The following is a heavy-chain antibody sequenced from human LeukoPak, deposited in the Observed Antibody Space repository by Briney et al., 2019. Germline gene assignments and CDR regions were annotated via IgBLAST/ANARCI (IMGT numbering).Heavy chain of an antibody. J-gene: IGHJ4*02. CDR3: ARDPDRSGWSTFEY. CDR2: ISYDGSNK. CDR1: GFTFSSYA. V-gene: IGHV3-30-3*01. Sequence: GGSLRLSCAASGFTFSSYAMHWVRQAPGKGLEWVAVISYDGSNKYYADSVKGRFTISRDNAKNTLYLQMNSLRAEDTALYFCARDPDRSGWSTFEYWGQRTLVTVSS. D-gene: IGHD6-19*01.